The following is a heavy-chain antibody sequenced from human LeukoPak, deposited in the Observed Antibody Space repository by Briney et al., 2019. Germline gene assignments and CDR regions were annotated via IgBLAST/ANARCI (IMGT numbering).Heavy chain of an antibody. CDR1: GFTFSSYA. D-gene: IGHD3-3*01. Sequence: PGGSLRLSCAASGFTFSSYAMSWVRQAPGKGLEWVSAISGSGGSTYYADSVKGRFTISRDNSKNTLYLQMNSLRAEDTAVYYCAKDGKYYDFWSRYYSRSYYYYMDVWGKGTTVTVSS. CDR2: ISGSGGST. J-gene: IGHJ6*03. V-gene: IGHV3-23*01. CDR3: AKDGKYYDFWSRYYSRSYYYYMDV.